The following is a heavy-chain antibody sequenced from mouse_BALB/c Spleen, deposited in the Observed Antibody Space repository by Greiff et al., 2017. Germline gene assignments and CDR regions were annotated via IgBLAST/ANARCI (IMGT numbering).Heavy chain of an antibody. CDR3: TRGGLYYGYDEGVYYSMDY. D-gene: IGHD2-2*01. V-gene: IGHV5-6-4*01. J-gene: IGHJ4*01. CDR2: ISSGGSYT. Sequence: EVKLMESGGGLVKPGGSLKLSCAASGFTFSSYTMSWVRQTPEKRLEWVATISSGGSYTYYPDSVKGRFTISRDNAKNTLYLQMSSLKSEDTAMYYYTRGGLYYGYDEGVYYSMDYWGQGTSVTVSS. CDR1: GFTFSSYT.